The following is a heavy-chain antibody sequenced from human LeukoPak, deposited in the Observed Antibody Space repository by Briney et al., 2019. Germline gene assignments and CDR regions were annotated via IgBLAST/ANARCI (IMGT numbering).Heavy chain of an antibody. J-gene: IGHJ4*02. CDR2: ITISSSTT. V-gene: IGHV3-48*01. CDR1: GFTFSNYN. CDR3: SREDY. Sequence: GGSLRLSCAASGFTFSNYNMNWDRQAPGKGLEWVSYITISSSTTYYADSVKGRFTISRDNAKNSLYLQMNSLTAGDTAVYYCSREDYWGQGTLVTVSS.